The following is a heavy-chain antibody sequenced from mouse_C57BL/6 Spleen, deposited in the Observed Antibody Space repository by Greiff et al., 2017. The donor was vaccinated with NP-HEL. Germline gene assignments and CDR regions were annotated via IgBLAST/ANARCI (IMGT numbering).Heavy chain of an antibody. D-gene: IGHD2-4*01. CDR2: ISSGGDYI. CDR1: GFTFSSYA. CDR3: TRDSAFYYDYDYAMDY. Sequence: EVQLVESGEGLVKPGGSLKLSCAASGFTFSSYAMSWVRQTPEKRLEWVAYISSGGDYIYYADTVKGRFTISRDNARNTLYLQMSSLKSEDTAMYYCTRDSAFYYDYDYAMDYWGQGTSVTVSS. J-gene: IGHJ4*01. V-gene: IGHV5-9-1*02.